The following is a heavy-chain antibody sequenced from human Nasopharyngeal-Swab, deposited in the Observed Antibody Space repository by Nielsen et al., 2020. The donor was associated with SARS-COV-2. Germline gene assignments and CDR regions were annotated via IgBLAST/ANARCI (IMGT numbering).Heavy chain of an antibody. CDR3: TTDFYFDY. CDR1: GFIFSSSA. J-gene: IGHJ4*02. Sequence: GESLKISCAASGFIFSSSAIHLVRQASGKGLEWVCRIGDKDHNYATTYGASVQGRFTISRDDSKNTAFLQMDSLKTEDTALYYCTTDFYFDYWGQGTLVTVSS. V-gene: IGHV3-73*01. CDR2: IGDKDHNYAT.